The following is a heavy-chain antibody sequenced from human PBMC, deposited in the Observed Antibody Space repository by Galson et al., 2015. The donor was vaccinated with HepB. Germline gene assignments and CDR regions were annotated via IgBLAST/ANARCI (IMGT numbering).Heavy chain of an antibody. V-gene: IGHV4-31*11. J-gene: IGHJ4*02. CDR3: AREDEYGRDYV. D-gene: IGHD3-16*01. Sequence: TLSLTCAVSGGSISSGGYYWNWIRQHPEKGLEWVGSIYFRPKYKPSFQSRVAMSEEKPQNHFSLNLTSVTAADTAIYYCAREDEYGRDYVWGQGIRVIVSA. CDR2: IYFRP. CDR1: GGSISSGGYY.